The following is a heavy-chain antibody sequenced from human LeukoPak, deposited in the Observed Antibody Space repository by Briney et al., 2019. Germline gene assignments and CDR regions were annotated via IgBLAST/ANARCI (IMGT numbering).Heavy chain of an antibody. CDR3: ARDEPRNYDFWSGPRDV. CDR1: GFTFSSYE. Sequence: GGSLRLSCAASGFTFSSYEMNWVRQAPGKGLEWVSYISSSGSTIYYADSVKGRFTISRDNAKNSLYLQMNSLRAEDTAVYYCARDEPRNYDFWSGPRDVWGKGTTVTVSS. J-gene: IGHJ6*04. D-gene: IGHD3-3*01. V-gene: IGHV3-48*03. CDR2: ISSSGSTI.